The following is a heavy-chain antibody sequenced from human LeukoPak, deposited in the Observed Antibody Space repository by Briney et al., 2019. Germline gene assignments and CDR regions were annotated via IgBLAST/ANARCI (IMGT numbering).Heavy chain of an antibody. V-gene: IGHV3-11*01. CDR2: ISSSGSTI. Sequence: GGSLRLSCAASGFTFSDYYMSWIRQAPGKGLEWVSYISSSGSTIYYADSVKGRFTISRDNAKNSLYLQMNSLRAEDTAVYYCTRDNYYDSSGYSFDYWGQRTLVTVSS. CDR1: GFTFSDYY. D-gene: IGHD3-22*01. CDR3: TRDNYYDSSGYSFDY. J-gene: IGHJ4*02.